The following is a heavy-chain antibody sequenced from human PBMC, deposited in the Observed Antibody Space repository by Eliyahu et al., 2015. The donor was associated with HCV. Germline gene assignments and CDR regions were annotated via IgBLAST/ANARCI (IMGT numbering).Heavy chain of an antibody. CDR1: GFTFNGSP. J-gene: IGHJ4*02. V-gene: IGHV3-73*01. CDR3: TRGPYDSSAYHYFY. CDR2: IRSKTDSYAT. D-gene: IGHD3-22*01. Sequence: EVQLVESGGGLVQSGGSVKLSCAVSGFTFNGSPMHWVRQASGKGLEWVGLIRSKTDSYATAYAASVKGRFTVSRDDSKNTTYLQMNSLKAEDTAVYYCTRGPYDSSAYHYFYWGQGTLVTVSS.